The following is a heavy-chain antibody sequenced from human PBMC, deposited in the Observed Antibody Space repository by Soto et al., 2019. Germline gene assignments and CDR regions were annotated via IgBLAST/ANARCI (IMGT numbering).Heavy chain of an antibody. CDR2: IIPNFDTP. CDR1: GGSFNNYA. CDR3: AVAMVREILIFESSGMHV. D-gene: IGHD3-10*01. J-gene: IGHJ6*02. Sequence: QVHLVQSGAEVKKPGSSVKVSCKTSGGSFNNYAVSWVRQAPGQGLEWMGGIIPNFDTPNYAQKFQDRVTIIEDESTSTVYMELRRLRSNDTAVYYCAVAMVREILIFESSGMHVWGQGTTVIVSS. V-gene: IGHV1-69*01.